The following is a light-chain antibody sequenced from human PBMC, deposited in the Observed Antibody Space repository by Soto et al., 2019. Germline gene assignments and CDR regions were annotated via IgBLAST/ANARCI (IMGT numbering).Light chain of an antibody. V-gene: IGLV2-14*01. CDR3: SSYTSASTPLV. CDR2: DVS. J-gene: IGLJ2*01. CDR1: GSDVGGYNY. Sequence: QSALTQPASVSGSPGQSITSSCTGTGSDVGGYNYVSWYQQHPGKAPKVMIYDVSNRPSGVSNRFSGSKSGNTASLTISGLQAEDEADYYCSSYTSASTPLVFGGGTQLTVL.